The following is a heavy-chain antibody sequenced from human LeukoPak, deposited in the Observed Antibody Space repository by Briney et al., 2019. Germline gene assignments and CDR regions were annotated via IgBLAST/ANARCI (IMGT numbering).Heavy chain of an antibody. CDR1: GFTFSSYA. CDR2: IKSKTDGGTT. Sequence: PGGSLRLSCAASGFTFSSYAMSWVRQAPGKGLEWVGRIKSKTDGGTTDYAAPVKGRFTISRDDSKNTLYLQMNSLKTEDTAVYYCTTEPLGYCSGGSCQDIDYWGQGTLVTVSS. V-gene: IGHV3-15*01. D-gene: IGHD2-15*01. J-gene: IGHJ4*02. CDR3: TTEPLGYCSGGSCQDIDY.